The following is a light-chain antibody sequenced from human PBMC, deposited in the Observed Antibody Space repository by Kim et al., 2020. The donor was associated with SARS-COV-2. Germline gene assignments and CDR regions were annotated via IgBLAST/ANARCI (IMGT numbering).Light chain of an antibody. CDR3: QSYDSSNRV. J-gene: IGLJ3*02. V-gene: IGLV6-57*03. CDR2: EDN. CDR1: SGSIASNY. Sequence: NFMLTQPHSVSESPGKTVTISCTPSSGSIASNYVQWYQQRPGSAPPTVIYEDNQRPSGVPDRFSGSIDSSSNSASLTISGLKTEDEADYYCQSYDSSNRVFGGGTQLTAL.